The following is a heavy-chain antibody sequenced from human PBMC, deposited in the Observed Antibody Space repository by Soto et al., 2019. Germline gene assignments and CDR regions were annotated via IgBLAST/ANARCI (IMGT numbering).Heavy chain of an antibody. V-gene: IGHV3-73*02. D-gene: IGHD5-18*01. J-gene: IGHJ6*02. CDR1: GFSLSDSS. Sequence: EVQLVESGGGLVQPGGSLRLSCAASGFSLSDSSIHWGRQASGKGLEWIGRIQSKTNSYATVYAESVKGRFTISRDDSKNTAYLQMDSLKTEDTAVYYCTRYVKTAMWDVWGQGTTVTVSS. CDR2: IQSKTNSYAT. CDR3: TRYVKTAMWDV.